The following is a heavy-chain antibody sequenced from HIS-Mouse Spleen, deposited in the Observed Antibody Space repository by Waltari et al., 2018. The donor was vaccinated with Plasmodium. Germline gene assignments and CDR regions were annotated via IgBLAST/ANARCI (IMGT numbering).Heavy chain of an antibody. CDR2: ISSSSSYI. Sequence: EVQLVESGGGLVKPGGSLRLYCAASGFTFSSYSMNWVRQAPGKGLEWVSSISSSSSYIYYADSVKGRFTISRDNAKNSLYLQMNSLRAEDTAVYYCARDRSAAALLGYWGQGTLVTVSS. D-gene: IGHD6-13*01. CDR1: GFTFSSYS. CDR3: ARDRSAAALLGY. J-gene: IGHJ4*02. V-gene: IGHV3-21*01.